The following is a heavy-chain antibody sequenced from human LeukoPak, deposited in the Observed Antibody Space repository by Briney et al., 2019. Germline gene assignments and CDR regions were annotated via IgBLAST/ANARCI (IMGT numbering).Heavy chain of an antibody. CDR1: GASISSYY. CDR3: ARGQTNNDY. CDR2: IYYTGST. Sequence: PSETLSLTCTVSGASISSYYWSWIRQPPGKGLEWIGHIYYTGSTNYNPSLKSRVTISVDTSKNQFSLKLSSVTAADTAVYYCARGQTNNDYWGQGTLVTVSS. V-gene: IGHV4-59*08. J-gene: IGHJ4*02. D-gene: IGHD1/OR15-1a*01.